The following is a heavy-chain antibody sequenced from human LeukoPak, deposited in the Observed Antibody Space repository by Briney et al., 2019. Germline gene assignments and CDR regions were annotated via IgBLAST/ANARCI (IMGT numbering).Heavy chain of an antibody. CDR2: IYYSGST. Sequence: SETLSLTCTVSGGSISSYYWSWIRQPPGKGLEWIGYIYYSGSTNYNPSLKSRVTISVDTSKNQFSLKLSSVTAADTALYYCAKGGSMTTVTNVDYWGQGTLVTVSS. D-gene: IGHD4-17*01. CDR3: AKGGSMTTVTNVDY. CDR1: GGSISSYY. J-gene: IGHJ4*02. V-gene: IGHV4-59*01.